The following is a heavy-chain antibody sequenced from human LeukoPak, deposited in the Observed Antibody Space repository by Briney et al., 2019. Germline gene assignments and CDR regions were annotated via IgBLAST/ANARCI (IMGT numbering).Heavy chain of an antibody. V-gene: IGHV5-51*01. D-gene: IGHD2-21*02. Sequence: GESLKISCKGSGYSFTSYWIGWVRQMPGKGLEWMGIIYPGDSDTRYSPSFQGQVTISADKSISTAYPQWSSLKASDTAMYYCARQSIVVVTAIQDYYGMDVWGQGTTVTVSS. CDR2: IYPGDSDT. CDR3: ARQSIVVVTAIQDYYGMDV. CDR1: GYSFTSYW. J-gene: IGHJ6*02.